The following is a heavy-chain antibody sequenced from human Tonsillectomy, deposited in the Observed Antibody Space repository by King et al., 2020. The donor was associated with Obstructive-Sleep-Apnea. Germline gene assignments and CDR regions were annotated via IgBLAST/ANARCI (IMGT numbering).Heavy chain of an antibody. CDR1: GGSFSGSFSGYY. CDR2: INHSGGT. Sequence: VQLQQWGAGLLKPSETLSLTCAVYGGSFSGSFSGYYWSWIRQPPGKGLEWIGEINHSGGTNYKPSLEGRVTISVDTSKSQFSLNLSSVTAADTAVYYCATLRYFDPPNVWGQGTTVTVSS. CDR3: ATLRYFDPPNV. D-gene: IGHD3-9*01. J-gene: IGHJ6*02. V-gene: IGHV4-34*01.